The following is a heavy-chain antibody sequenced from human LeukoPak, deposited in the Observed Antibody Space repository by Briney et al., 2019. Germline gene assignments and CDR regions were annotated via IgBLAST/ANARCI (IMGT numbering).Heavy chain of an antibody. CDR3: AREHQWAAHY. V-gene: IGHV1-2*02. CDR2: IYPNTGGT. CDR1: GYTFNDYY. J-gene: IGHJ4*02. Sequence: ASVKVSCKASGYTFNDYYVHWVRQAPGQGLEWVGWIYPNTGGTDYAQKCQGRVTITRDTSIRTVYMEVRSLTSDDTAVYYCAREHQWAAHYWGQGTLVTVSS. D-gene: IGHD1-26*01.